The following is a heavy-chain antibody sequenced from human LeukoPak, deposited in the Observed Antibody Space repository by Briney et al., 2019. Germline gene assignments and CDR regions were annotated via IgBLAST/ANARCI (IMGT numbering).Heavy chain of an antibody. CDR3: ARDRGDCSGGSCWYNWFDP. CDR1: GYTFTGYY. CDR2: INPNSGGT. V-gene: IGHV1-2*02. Sequence: ASVKVSCKASGYTFTGYYMHWVRQAPGQGLEWMGWINPNSGGTNYAQKFQGRVTMTRDTSISTAYMELSRLRSDDTAVYYCARDRGDCSGGSCWYNWFDPWGQGTLVTVSS. D-gene: IGHD2-15*01. J-gene: IGHJ5*02.